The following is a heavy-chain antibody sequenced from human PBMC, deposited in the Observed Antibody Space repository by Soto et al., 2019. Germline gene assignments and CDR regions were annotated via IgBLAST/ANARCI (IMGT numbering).Heavy chain of an antibody. V-gene: IGHV4-39*01. D-gene: IGHD6-6*01. CDR1: GGSISSSSYY. CDR2: IYYSGST. CDR3: ARSPPIAARPSNWFDP. Sequence: ASETLSLTCTVSGGSISSSSYYWGWIRQPPGKGLEWIGSIYYSGSTYYNPSLKSRVTISVDTSKNQFSLKLSSVTAADTAVYYCARSPPIAARPSNWFDPWGQGXLVTVSS. J-gene: IGHJ5*02.